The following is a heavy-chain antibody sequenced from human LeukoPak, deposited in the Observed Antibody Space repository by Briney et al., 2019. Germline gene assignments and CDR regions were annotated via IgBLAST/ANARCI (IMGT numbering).Heavy chain of an antibody. J-gene: IGHJ6*03. D-gene: IGHD3-10*01. CDR1: GGSISSYY. V-gene: IGHV4-4*07. CDR3: ARASRFGELYYYYYYMDV. CDR2: IYTSGST. Sequence: SETLSLTCTVSGGSISSYYWSWIRQPAGKGLEWIGRIYTSGSTNYNPSLKSRVTMSVDTSKNQFSLKLSSVTAADTAVYYCARASRFGELYYYYYYMDVWGKGTTVTVSS.